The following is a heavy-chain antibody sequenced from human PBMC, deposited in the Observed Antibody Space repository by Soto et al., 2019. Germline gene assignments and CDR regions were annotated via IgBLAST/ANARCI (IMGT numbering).Heavy chain of an antibody. V-gene: IGHV4-34*01. CDR2: INHSGST. J-gene: IGHJ4*02. CDR3: ARGAHGDYGPDLDY. CDR1: GGSFSGYY. D-gene: IGHD4-17*01. Sequence: SETLSLTCAVYGGSFSGYYWSWIRQPPGKGLEWIGEINHSGSTNYNPSLKSRVTISVDTSKNQFSLKLSSVTAADTAVYYCARGAHGDYGPDLDYWGQGTLVTVSS.